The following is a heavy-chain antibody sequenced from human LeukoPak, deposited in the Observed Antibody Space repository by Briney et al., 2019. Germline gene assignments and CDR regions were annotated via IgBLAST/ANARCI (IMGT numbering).Heavy chain of an antibody. V-gene: IGHV3-7*01. J-gene: IGHJ4*02. CDR2: IKYDGTHK. CDR3: SASHDSCGND. D-gene: IGHD3-22*01. Sequence: GGSLRLSCVASGISFSSYWMAWVRQAPGKGLEWVANIKYDGTHKFYADSVKGRFTISRDNAKNSLFLEMNSLRADDTAVYFCSASHDSCGNDWGQGTLVTVSS. CDR1: GISFSSYW.